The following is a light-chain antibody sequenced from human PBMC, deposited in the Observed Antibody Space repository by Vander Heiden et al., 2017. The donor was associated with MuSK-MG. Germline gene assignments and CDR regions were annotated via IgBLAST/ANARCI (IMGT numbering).Light chain of an antibody. J-gene: IGKJ2*01. CDR2: DAS. Sequence: ETVFTQSPATLSLSPGERATPSCRASQSVSSYLAWYQQKPGQAPRLLIYDASNRATGIAAKFSGGGGGTDFTLTISSREPEDFAVYCCQQRNYWPPSYTFGQGTRLEIK. CDR3: QQRNYWPPSYT. V-gene: IGKV3-11*01. CDR1: QSVSSY.